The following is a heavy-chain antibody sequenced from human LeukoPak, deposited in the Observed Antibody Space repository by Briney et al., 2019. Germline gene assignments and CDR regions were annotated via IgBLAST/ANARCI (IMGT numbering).Heavy chain of an antibody. V-gene: IGHV3-66*02. CDR2: IYSGGST. CDR1: GFTVSSNY. Sequence: PGGSLRLSCAASGFTVSSNYMSWVRQAPGKGXXWVSVIYSGGSTYYADSVKGRFTISRDNSRNTLYLQMNSLRAEDTAVYYCATGTYVDYLDYWGQGTLVTVSS. CDR3: ATGTYVDYLDY. J-gene: IGHJ4*02. D-gene: IGHD3-16*01.